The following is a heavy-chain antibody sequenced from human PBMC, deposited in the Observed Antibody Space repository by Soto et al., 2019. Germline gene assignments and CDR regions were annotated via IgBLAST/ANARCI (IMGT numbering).Heavy chain of an antibody. CDR2: ISAYNGNT. CDR1: GYTFTSYG. D-gene: IGHD3-16*01. Sequence: QVQLVQFGAEVKKPGASVKVSCKASGYTFTSYGISWVRQAPGQGLEWMGWISAYNGNTNYAQKLQGRVTMTTDTPTSTADMELRSLRSDDTAVYYCARDAGVSGELYYWGQGTLVTVSS. V-gene: IGHV1-18*01. CDR3: ARDAGVSGELYY. J-gene: IGHJ4*02.